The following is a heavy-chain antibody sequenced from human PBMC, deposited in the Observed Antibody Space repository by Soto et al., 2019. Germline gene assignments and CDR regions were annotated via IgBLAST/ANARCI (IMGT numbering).Heavy chain of an antibody. V-gene: IGHV4-4*07. D-gene: IGHD1-26*01. CDR3: VRDGTKNLRDRLDH. Sequence: WGTLCLTCNVSGSSLRRYCWGWVRQPPGKGLEWIGRIYATGNNDYNPSLKSRISMSVDMSKKQFSLTLRSVTAADTDIYYCVRDGTKNLRDRLDHWGRGTLVTVSS. CDR1: GSSLRRYC. CDR2: IYATGNN. J-gene: IGHJ5*02.